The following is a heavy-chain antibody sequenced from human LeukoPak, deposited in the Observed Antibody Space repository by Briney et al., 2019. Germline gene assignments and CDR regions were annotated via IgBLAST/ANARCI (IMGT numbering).Heavy chain of an antibody. CDR3: ADYYDSSGLGYYYYGMDA. J-gene: IGHJ6*02. CDR1: GFTFSSYA. V-gene: IGHV3-23*01. CDR2: ISGSGGST. D-gene: IGHD3-22*01. Sequence: PGGSLRLSCAASGFTFSSYAMSWVRQAPGKGLEWVSAISGSGGSTYYADSVKGRFTISRDNSKNTLYLQMNSLRAEDTAVYYCADYYDSSGLGYYYYGMDAWGQGTTVTVSS.